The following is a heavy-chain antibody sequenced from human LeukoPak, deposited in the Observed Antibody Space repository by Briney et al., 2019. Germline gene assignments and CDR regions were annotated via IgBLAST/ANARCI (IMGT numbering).Heavy chain of an antibody. D-gene: IGHD3-10*01. V-gene: IGHV3-11*06. CDR3: ARRSSGSYYRYFDY. CDR2: ISSSSSYT. Sequence: GGSLRLSCAASGFTFSDYYMSWIRQAPGKGLEWVSYISSSSSYTNYADSVKGRFTISRDNAKNSLYLQMNSLRAEDTAVYYCARRSSGSYYRYFDYWDQGTLVTVSS. CDR1: GFTFSDYY. J-gene: IGHJ4*02.